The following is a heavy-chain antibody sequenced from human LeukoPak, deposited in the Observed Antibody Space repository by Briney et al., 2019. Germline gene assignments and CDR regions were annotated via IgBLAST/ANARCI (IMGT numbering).Heavy chain of an antibody. CDR1: GGSISSYY. CDR2: IHYSGST. Sequence: SETLSLTCTVSGGSISSYYWSWIRQPPGKGVEWIGDIHYSGSTNYNPSLKSRVTISVDTSKNQFSLKVSSVTAADTAVYYCARGYYYGSGGIYYYYYMDVWGKGTTVTVSS. D-gene: IGHD3-10*01. CDR3: ARGYYYGSGGIYYYYYMDV. J-gene: IGHJ6*03. V-gene: IGHV4-59*01.